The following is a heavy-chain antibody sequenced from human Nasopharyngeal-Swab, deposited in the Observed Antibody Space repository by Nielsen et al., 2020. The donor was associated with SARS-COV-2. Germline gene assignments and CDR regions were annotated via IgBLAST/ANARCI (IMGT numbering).Heavy chain of an antibody. CDR1: GGSISSYY. V-gene: IGHV4-59*13. D-gene: IGHD4-17*01. CDR3: ARDQRRDYGDYYYYGMDV. CDR2: IYYSGST. J-gene: IGHJ6*02. Sequence: SETLSLTCTVSGGSISSYYWSWIRQPPGKGLEWIEYIYYSGSTNYNPSFKSQVTISVDTSKNQFSLKLSSVTAADTAVYYCARDQRRDYGDYYYYGMDVWGQGTTVTVSS.